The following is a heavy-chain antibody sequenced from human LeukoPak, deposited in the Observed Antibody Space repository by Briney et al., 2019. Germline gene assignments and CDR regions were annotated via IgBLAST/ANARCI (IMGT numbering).Heavy chain of an antibody. J-gene: IGHJ4*02. CDR1: GFTFSTSA. CDR3: ARSNGLRYFDH. D-gene: IGHD4-11*01. CDR2: FGSTGTI. V-gene: IGHV3-48*03. Sequence: PGGSLRLSCAASGFTFSTSAMNWIRQAPGKGLEWLAYFGSTGTIRYADSLRGRFTISRDNAEMSLFLQMNSLRVDDTAVYYCARSNGLRYFDHWGQGTLVTVSS.